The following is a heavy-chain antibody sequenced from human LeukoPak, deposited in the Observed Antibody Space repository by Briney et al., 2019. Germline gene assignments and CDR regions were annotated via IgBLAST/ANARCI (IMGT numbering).Heavy chain of an antibody. D-gene: IGHD3-10*01. CDR1: GYNFPSYT. J-gene: IGHJ4*02. Sequence: GASVKVSCKPSGYNFPSYTMHWLRQAPGQSPEWMGSINGDNGNTKYSEKFQGRVTFTRDTSASSAYMELSRLRSEDTAVYYCARSSSGPYHYWGQGTLVTVSS. CDR3: ARSSSGPYHY. CDR2: INGDNGNT. V-gene: IGHV1-3*01.